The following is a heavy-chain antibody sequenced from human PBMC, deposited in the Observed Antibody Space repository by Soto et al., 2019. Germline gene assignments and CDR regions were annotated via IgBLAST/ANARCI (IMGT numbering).Heavy chain of an antibody. D-gene: IGHD3-10*01. J-gene: IGHJ5*01. CDR3: ARRERYYGSPGWFDP. CDR1: GASINNFAYY. V-gene: IGHV4-39*01. Sequence: SETLSLTCSVSGASINNFAYYWGWIRQPPGKGLEWIGAVYYNENTYYNPSLRSRVAISVDTAKNQFSLNLRSVTAADTAVYFCARRERYYGSPGWFDPWGQGTLVTVS. CDR2: VYYNENT.